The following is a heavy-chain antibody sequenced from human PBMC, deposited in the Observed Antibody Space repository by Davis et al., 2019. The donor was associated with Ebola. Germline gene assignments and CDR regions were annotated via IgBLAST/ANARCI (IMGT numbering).Heavy chain of an antibody. J-gene: IGHJ6*04. Sequence: SVKVSCKASGGTFSSYTISWVRQAPGQGLEWMGRIIPILGIANYAQKFQGRVTITADKSTSTAYMELRSLRSEDTAVYYCAREDIVVVVAATRYYYGMDVWGKGTTVTVSS. CDR1: GGTFSSYT. CDR2: IIPILGIA. D-gene: IGHD2-15*01. CDR3: AREDIVVVVAATRYYYGMDV. V-gene: IGHV1-69*04.